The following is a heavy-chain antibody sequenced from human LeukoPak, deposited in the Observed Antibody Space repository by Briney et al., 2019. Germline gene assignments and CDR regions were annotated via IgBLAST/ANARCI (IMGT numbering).Heavy chain of an antibody. CDR1: GGSFSGYY. J-gene: IGHJ5*02. CDR3: ARGIKDPNWFDP. Sequence: PSETLSLTCAVYGGSFSGYYWSWIRQPPGKGLEWIGEINHSGSTNYNPSLKSRVTISVDTSKNQFSLKLSSVTAADTAVYYCARGIKDPNWFDPWGQGTLVTVSS. V-gene: IGHV4-34*01. CDR2: INHSGST.